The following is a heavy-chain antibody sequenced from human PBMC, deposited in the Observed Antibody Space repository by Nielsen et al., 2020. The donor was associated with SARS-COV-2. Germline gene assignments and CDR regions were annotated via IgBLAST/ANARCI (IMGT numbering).Heavy chain of an antibody. Sequence: SETLSLTCAVYGWSFSGYSLSWIRQPPGKGLEWIGEINHSGSTNYNPSLKSRVTISVDTSKNQFSLKLSSVTAADTAVYYCARDSLGYCSGGSCYKYDYWGQGTLVTVSS. CDR2: INHSGST. CDR1: GWSFSGYS. J-gene: IGHJ4*02. V-gene: IGHV4-34*01. CDR3: ARDSLGYCSGGSCYKYDY. D-gene: IGHD2-15*01.